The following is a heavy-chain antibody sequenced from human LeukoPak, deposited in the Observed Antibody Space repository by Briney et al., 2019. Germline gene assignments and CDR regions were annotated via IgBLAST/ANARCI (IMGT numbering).Heavy chain of an antibody. CDR1: GFTFSTYA. J-gene: IGHJ4*02. V-gene: IGHV3-23*01. CDR2: IKSSGDTT. D-gene: IGHD6-13*01. CDR3: ARGSSSWYYFDY. Sequence: GRSLRLSCAASGFTFSTYAMSWVRQAPGKGLEWVSGIKSSGDTTYCAGSVKGRFTISRDNSKNTLYLQLNSLRAEDTAVYYCARGSSSWYYFDYWGQGTLVTVSS.